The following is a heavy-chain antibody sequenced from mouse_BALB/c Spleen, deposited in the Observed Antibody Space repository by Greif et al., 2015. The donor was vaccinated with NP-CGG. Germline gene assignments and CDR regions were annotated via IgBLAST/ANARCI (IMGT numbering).Heavy chain of an antibody. Sequence: QVQLKESGPELVKPGASVKISCKASGYTFTDYYINWVKQKPGQGLEWIGWIYPGSGNTKYNEKFKGKATLTVDTSSSTAYMQLSSLTSEDTTVYFCARRTGTEAMDYWGQGTSATVSS. CDR2: IYPGSGNT. D-gene: IGHD4-1*01. J-gene: IGHJ4*01. CDR3: ARRTGTEAMDY. CDR1: GYTFTDYY. V-gene: IGHV1-84*02.